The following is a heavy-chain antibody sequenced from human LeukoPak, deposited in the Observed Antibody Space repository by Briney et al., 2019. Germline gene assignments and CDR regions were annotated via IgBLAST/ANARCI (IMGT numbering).Heavy chain of an antibody. D-gene: IGHD2-2*01. CDR2: INPNSGGT. J-gene: IGHJ5*01. Sequence: ASVKVSCKASGYTFTGYYMHWVRQAPGQGLEWMGWINPNSGGTNYAQKFQGRVTMTRDTSISTAYMELSRLRSDDTAVYYCAREGYCSSTSCYDWFDSWGQGTLVTVSS. V-gene: IGHV1-2*02. CDR1: GYTFTGYY. CDR3: AREGYCSSTSCYDWFDS.